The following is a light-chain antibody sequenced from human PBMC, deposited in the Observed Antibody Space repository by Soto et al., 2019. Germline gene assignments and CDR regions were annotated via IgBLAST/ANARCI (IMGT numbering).Light chain of an antibody. Sequence: DIQMTQSPSSLSASVGDRVTITCRASQGISNYLAWYQQKPGKVPKLLIYAASTLQSGVPSRFSGSGSGTDFTLTISSLQPEDVATYYCQKYNSAPPYTFCQGNKLEIK. CDR1: QGISNY. CDR3: QKYNSAPPYT. CDR2: AAS. J-gene: IGKJ2*01. V-gene: IGKV1-27*01.